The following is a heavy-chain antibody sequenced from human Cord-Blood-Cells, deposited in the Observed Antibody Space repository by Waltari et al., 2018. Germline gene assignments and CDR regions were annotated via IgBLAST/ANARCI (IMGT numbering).Heavy chain of an antibody. Sequence: NWIRQSPSRGLEWLGRTYYRSKWYNDYAVSVKSRITINPDTSKNQFSLQLNSVTPEDTAVYYCARERDYYGSGSYYYFDYWGQGTLVTVSS. CDR3: ARERDYYGSGSYYYFDY. V-gene: IGHV6-1*01. CDR2: TYYRSKWYN. D-gene: IGHD3-10*01. J-gene: IGHJ4*02.